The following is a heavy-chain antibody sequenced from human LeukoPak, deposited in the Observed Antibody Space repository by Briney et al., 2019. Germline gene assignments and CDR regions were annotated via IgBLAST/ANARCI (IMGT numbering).Heavy chain of an antibody. Sequence: GGSLRLSCAASGFTFSSYAMSWVRQAPGKGLEWVSAISGSGGSTYYADSVKGRFTISRDNSKNTLYLQMNSLRAEDTAVYYCAKAVYYDFWSGYFFDYWGQGTLVIVSS. CDR2: ISGSGGST. D-gene: IGHD3-3*01. J-gene: IGHJ4*02. CDR1: GFTFSSYA. CDR3: AKAVYYDFWSGYFFDY. V-gene: IGHV3-23*01.